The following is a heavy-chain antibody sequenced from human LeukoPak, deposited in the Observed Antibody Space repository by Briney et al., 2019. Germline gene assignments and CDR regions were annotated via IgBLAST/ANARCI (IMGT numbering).Heavy chain of an antibody. CDR2: ISAYNGNT. J-gene: IGHJ6*03. D-gene: IGHD2-2*01. V-gene: IGHV1-18*01. Sequence: ASVTVSCKASGYTFTSYGISWVRQAPGQGLEWMGWISAYNGNTNYAQKLQGRVTVTTDTSTSTAYMELRSLRSDDTAVYYCARLQLLQAYYYYYYMDVWGKGTTVTVSS. CDR3: ARLQLLQAYYYYYYMDV. CDR1: GYTFTSYG.